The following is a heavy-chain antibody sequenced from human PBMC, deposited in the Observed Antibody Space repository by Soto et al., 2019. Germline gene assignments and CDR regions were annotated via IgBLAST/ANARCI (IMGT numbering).Heavy chain of an antibody. J-gene: IGHJ4*02. V-gene: IGHV3-30*18. CDR1: GFTFSSYG. CDR3: AKDYEDSNYGDYDWDY. CDR2: ISYDGSNK. Sequence: PGGSLRLSCAASGFTFSSYGMHWVRQAPGKGLEWVAVISYDGSNKYYADSVKGRFTISRDNSKNTLYLQMNSLRAEDTAVYYCAKDYEDSNYGDYDWDYWGQGTLVNVSS. D-gene: IGHD4-17*01.